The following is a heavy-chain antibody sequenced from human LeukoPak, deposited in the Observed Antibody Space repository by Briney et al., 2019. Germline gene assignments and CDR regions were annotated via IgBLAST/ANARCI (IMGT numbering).Heavy chain of an antibody. V-gene: IGHV4-61*02. CDR2: IYPSGST. D-gene: IGHD3-10*01. CDR3: ARVTGFGELLPYYYGMDV. Sequence: PSETLSLTCTVSGGSISSGSHYWNWIRQPAGKGLEWIGRIYPSGSTNYNPSLKSRVTISVDTSKNQFSLKLSSVTAADTAVYYCARVTGFGELLPYYYGMDVWGKGTTVTVSS. CDR1: GGSISSGSHY. J-gene: IGHJ6*04.